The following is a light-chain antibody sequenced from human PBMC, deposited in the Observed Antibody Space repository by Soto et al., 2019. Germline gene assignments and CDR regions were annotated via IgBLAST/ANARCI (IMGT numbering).Light chain of an antibody. CDR3: QQYYSTPYT. CDR1: QSVLYTSNKENY. J-gene: IGKJ2*01. V-gene: IGKV4-1*01. Sequence: DIVMTQSPDSLAVSLGERAAIDCKSSQSVLYTSNKENYLAWYQQKPGQPPKLLIYWASTRESGVPDRFSGSGSGTDFTLTISSRQAEDVAVYYCQQYYSTPYTFGQGTKLEIK. CDR2: WAS.